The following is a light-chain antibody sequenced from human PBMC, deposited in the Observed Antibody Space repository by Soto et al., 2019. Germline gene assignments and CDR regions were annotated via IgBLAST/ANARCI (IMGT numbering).Light chain of an antibody. V-gene: IGLV1-44*01. Sequence: QSVLTQPPSASGTPGQRVTISCSGSSSNIGPTTVNWYQQLPGTAPKLVIYSNNQRPSGVPARFSGSKSGTSASLAISGLESEDEAKYYCAAWDDSLNRVVFGGGTKLTVL. J-gene: IGLJ3*02. CDR1: SSNIGPTT. CDR3: AAWDDSLNRVV. CDR2: SNN.